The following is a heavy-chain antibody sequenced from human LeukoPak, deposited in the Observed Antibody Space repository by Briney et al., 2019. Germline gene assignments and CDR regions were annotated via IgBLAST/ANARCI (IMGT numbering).Heavy chain of an antibody. CDR2: ISSSSSTI. Sequence: PGGSLRLSCAASGFTFSSYSMNWVRQAPGKGLEWVSYISSSSSTIYYADSVKGRFTISRDNAKNSLYLQMNSLRAEDTAVYYCARDTPILPYYYYYMDVWGKGTTVTVSS. V-gene: IGHV3-48*01. CDR1: GFTFSSYS. CDR3: ARDTPILPYYYYYMDV. D-gene: IGHD2-15*01. J-gene: IGHJ6*03.